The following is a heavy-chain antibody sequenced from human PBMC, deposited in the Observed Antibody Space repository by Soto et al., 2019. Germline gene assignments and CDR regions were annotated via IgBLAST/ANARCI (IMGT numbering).Heavy chain of an antibody. Sequence: ESGGALVQPGGSLRLSCEASGFTFSSYWMHWVRQAPGKGLEWVANVKQDGSEKYYLDSVKGRFTISRDNAKNSLYLQMNSLRVEDTAVYYCARTSGINYWGQGTLVTVSS. D-gene: IGHD3-10*01. CDR2: VKQDGSEK. V-gene: IGHV3-7*01. J-gene: IGHJ4*02. CDR3: ARTSGINY. CDR1: GFTFSSYW.